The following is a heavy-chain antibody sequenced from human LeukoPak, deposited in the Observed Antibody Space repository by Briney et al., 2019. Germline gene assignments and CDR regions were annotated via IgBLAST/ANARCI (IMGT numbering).Heavy chain of an antibody. V-gene: IGHV1-2*02. D-gene: IGHD2-2*01. CDR3: ARDCSSTNYQGAFDI. Sequence: ASVKVSCKASGYTFTGYYMHWVRQAPGQGLEWMGWINPNSGGTNYAQKFQGRGTMTRDTSISTAYMELSRLRSDDTAVYYCARDCSSTNYQGAFDIWGQGTMVTVSS. CDR1: GYTFTGYY. J-gene: IGHJ3*02. CDR2: INPNSGGT.